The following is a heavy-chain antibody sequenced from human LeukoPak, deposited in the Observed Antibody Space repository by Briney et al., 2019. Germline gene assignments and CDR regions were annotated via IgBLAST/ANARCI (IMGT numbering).Heavy chain of an antibody. CDR3: AKSGSSWYYFDY. CDR2: ISWNSGSI. V-gene: IGHV3-9*03. Sequence: PGRSLRLSCAASGFTFDDYAMHWVRQAPGKGLEWVSGISWNSGSIGYADSVKGRFTISRDNAKNSLYLQMNSLRAKDMALYYCAKSGSSWYYFDYWGQGTLVTVSS. CDR1: GFTFDDYA. J-gene: IGHJ4*02. D-gene: IGHD6-13*01.